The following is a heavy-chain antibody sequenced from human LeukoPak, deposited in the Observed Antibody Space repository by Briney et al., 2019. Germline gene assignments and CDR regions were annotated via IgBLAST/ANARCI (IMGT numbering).Heavy chain of an antibody. CDR3: GKSLCWMVRGVNDY. J-gene: IGHJ4*02. Sequence: GGSLRLSCAASGFTFSSYSMNWVRQAPGKGLEWVSSISSSSSYIYYADSVKGRFTISRDNAKNSLYLQMNSLRAEDTTVYYCGKSLCWMVRGVNDYWGQGTLVTVSS. CDR1: GFTFSSYS. V-gene: IGHV3-21*01. D-gene: IGHD3-10*01. CDR2: ISSSSSYI.